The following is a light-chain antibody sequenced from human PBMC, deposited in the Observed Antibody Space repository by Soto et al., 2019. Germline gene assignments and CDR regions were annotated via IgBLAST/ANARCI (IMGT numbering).Light chain of an antibody. V-gene: IGKV3-20*01. CDR2: GAS. Sequence: EIVLTQSPGTLSLSPGERATLSCRASQSVSSSYLAWYQQKPGQAPRLLIYGASSRATGIPDRFSGSGSGTDFTLNISKLEPEDFAVYYCQQHGSSPLVTFGQGTRLEIK. CDR3: QQHGSSPLVT. CDR1: QSVSSSY. J-gene: IGKJ5*01.